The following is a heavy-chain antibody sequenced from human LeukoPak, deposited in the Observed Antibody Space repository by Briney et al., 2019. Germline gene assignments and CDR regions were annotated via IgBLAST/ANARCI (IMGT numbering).Heavy chain of an antibody. Sequence: PGGSLRLSCAASGFTFSDYGMHWVRQAPGKGLEWVAFIRYDGSNKYYADSVKGRFTISRDNSKNTLYLQMNSLRAEDTAVYYCAKEHRAFYSYMDVWGKGTTVTVSS. CDR1: GFTFSDYG. D-gene: IGHD3-16*02. V-gene: IGHV3-30*02. CDR3: AKEHRAFYSYMDV. J-gene: IGHJ6*03. CDR2: IRYDGSNK.